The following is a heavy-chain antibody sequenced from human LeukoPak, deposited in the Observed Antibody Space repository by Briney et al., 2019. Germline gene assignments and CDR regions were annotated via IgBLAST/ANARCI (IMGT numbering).Heavy chain of an antibody. CDR1: GGTFSSYA. J-gene: IGHJ6*04. CDR3: ASMLYYDYVWGSYRDYYYGMDV. CDR2: IIPIFGTA. V-gene: IGHV1-69*13. D-gene: IGHD3-16*02. Sequence: SVKVSCKASGGTFSSYAISWVRRAPGQGLEWMGGIIPIFGTANYAQKFQGRVTITADESTSTAYMELSSLRSEDTAVYYCASMLYYDYVWGSYRDYYYGMDVWGKGTTVTVSS.